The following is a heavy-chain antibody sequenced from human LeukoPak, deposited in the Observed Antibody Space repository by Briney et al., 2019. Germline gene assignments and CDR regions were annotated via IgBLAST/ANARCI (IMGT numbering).Heavy chain of an antibody. Sequence: QPGGSLRLSCAASGFTFNNYAMHWVRQVPGEGLEWVAVIPYHGSNKNYADSVKGRFTISRDNSKNTLYLQMNSLRAEDTAAYYCAKEQPQTWLFDYWGQGTLVTVSS. CDR1: GFTFNNYA. CDR2: IPYHGSNK. V-gene: IGHV3-30*04. CDR3: AKEQPQTWLFDY. J-gene: IGHJ4*02. D-gene: IGHD5-12*01.